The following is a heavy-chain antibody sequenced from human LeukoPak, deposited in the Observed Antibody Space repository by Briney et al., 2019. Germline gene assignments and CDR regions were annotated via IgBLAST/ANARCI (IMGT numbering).Heavy chain of an antibody. CDR2: IRSKAYGGTT. V-gene: IGHV3-49*04. J-gene: IGHJ4*02. CDR3: SRGGFWSGYFDY. D-gene: IGHD3-3*01. CDR1: GFTFGDYA. Sequence: GGSLRLSCTTSGFTFGDYAMSWVRQAPGKGLEWVGFIRSKAYGGTTEHAASVKGRFTISRDDSKSVAYLQMNSLKTEDTTLYYCSRGGFWSGYFDYWGQGTLVTVSS.